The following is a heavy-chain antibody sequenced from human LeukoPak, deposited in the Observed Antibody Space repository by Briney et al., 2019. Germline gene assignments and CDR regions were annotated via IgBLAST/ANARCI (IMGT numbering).Heavy chain of an antibody. V-gene: IGHV1-18*01. Sequence: GAPVKVSCKASGYTFTSYGISWVRQAPGQGLEWMGWISAYNGNTNYAQKLQGRATMTTDTSTSTAYMELRSLRSDDTAVYYCARDLERITMVRGVGDYWGQGTLVTVSS. CDR3: ARDLERITMVRGVGDY. D-gene: IGHD3-10*01. CDR2: ISAYNGNT. J-gene: IGHJ4*02. CDR1: GYTFTSYG.